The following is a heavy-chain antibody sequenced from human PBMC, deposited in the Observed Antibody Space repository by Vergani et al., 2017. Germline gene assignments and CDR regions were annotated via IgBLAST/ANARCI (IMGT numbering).Heavy chain of an antibody. CDR3: ARDGYSSSLRGSYFDL. J-gene: IGHJ2*01. D-gene: IGHD6-13*01. V-gene: IGHV3-23*01. CDR2: ISGHDHRT. CDR1: GFRFREHG. Sequence: EVQLLESGGGSVQPGESLRLSCVASGFRFREHGMNWVRQAPGKGLEWVSGISGHDHRTLYADSVKGRFTISRDNSKNTLILQMNGLRAEDTAVYYCARDGYSSSLRGSYFDLWGRGTLVTVSS.